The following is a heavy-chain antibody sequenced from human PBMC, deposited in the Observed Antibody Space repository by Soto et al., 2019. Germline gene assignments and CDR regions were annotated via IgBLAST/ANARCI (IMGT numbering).Heavy chain of an antibody. CDR1: GYTFTSYD. CDR2: MNPNSGNT. D-gene: IGHD3-16*02. V-gene: IGHV1-8*01. Sequence: QVQLVQSGAEVKKPGASVKVSCKASGYTFTSYDINWVRQATGQGLEWMGWMNPNSGNTGYAQKFQGRVTMTRNTSISTAYMERSSLRSEDTAVYYCARDLDYDYVWGSYRAAGFDPWGQGTLVTVSS. J-gene: IGHJ5*02. CDR3: ARDLDYDYVWGSYRAAGFDP.